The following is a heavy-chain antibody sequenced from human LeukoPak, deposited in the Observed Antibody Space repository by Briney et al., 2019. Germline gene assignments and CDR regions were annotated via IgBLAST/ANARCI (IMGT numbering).Heavy chain of an antibody. CDR2: IYYSGNS. D-gene: IGHD1-26*01. J-gene: IGHJ2*01. V-gene: IGHV4-39*07. CDR1: GGSISSDHYY. CDR3: AGPAGTYWYFDL. Sequence: SETLSLACTVSGGSISSDHYYWGWIRQPPGKGLEWIGSIYYSGNSYYNPSLKSRVTMSVDTSKNQFSLKVSSVTAADTAVYYCAGPAGTYWYFDLWGRGTLVTVSS.